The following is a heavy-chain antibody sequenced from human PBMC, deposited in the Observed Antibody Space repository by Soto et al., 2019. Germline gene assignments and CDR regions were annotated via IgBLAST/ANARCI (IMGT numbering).Heavy chain of an antibody. CDR1: GYTFTDYW. Sequence: PGESLKISCXGSGYTFTDYWIGWVRQLPGKGLEWMGIIYPGDSDTRYSPSFQGHVTITVDKSTSTAYLQWNTLKASDTAMYYCARHISNSRYYYYAMDVWGQGTTVTVSS. D-gene: IGHD4-4*01. CDR2: IYPGDSDT. CDR3: ARHISNSRYYYYAMDV. V-gene: IGHV5-51*01. J-gene: IGHJ6*02.